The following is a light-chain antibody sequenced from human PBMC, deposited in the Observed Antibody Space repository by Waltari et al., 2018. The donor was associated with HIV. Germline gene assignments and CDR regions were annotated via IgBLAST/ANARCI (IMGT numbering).Light chain of an antibody. V-gene: IGKV3-15*01. CDR2: GAS. J-gene: IGKJ2*01. CDR3: QQYNNWLMYT. Sequence: EIVMTQSPDTLSVSPGEGATLSCRASKYVRSKVAWYQQKPGQAPRLLMYGASTRATGIPARFSGRGSGTEFTLTISSLQSEDFAVYYCQQYNNWLMYTFGQGTKVEIK. CDR1: KYVRSK.